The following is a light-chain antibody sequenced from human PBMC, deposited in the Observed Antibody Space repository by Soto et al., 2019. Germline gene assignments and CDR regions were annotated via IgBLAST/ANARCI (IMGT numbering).Light chain of an antibody. CDR3: QQYNNWLT. CDR1: QSVSSN. V-gene: IGKV3-15*01. J-gene: IGKJ4*01. CDR2: GAS. Sequence: EILLTQSPATLSVSPGERATLSCRASQSVSSNLAWYQQKPGQAPRLLIYGASTRATGIPARLSGSGSGTEFTLTIRSLQSEDFAVYYCQQYNNWLTFGGGTKVDIK.